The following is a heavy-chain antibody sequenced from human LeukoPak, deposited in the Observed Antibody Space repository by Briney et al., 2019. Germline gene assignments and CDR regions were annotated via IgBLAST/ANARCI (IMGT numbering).Heavy chain of an antibody. D-gene: IGHD2-15*01. Sequence: GGSLRLSCAASGFTFSSYAMSWVRQAPGKGLEWVSAISGSGGSTYYADPVKGRFTISRDNSKNTLYLQMNSLRAEDTAVYYCAKCSGGITLLGAEYFQHWGQGTLVTVSS. CDR1: GFTFSSYA. J-gene: IGHJ1*01. CDR3: AKCSGGITLLGAEYFQH. CDR2: ISGSGGST. V-gene: IGHV3-23*01.